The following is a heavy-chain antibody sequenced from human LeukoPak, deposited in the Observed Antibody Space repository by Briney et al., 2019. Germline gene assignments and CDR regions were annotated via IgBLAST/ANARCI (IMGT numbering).Heavy chain of an antibody. D-gene: IGHD1-1*01. CDR1: GFTFSNYW. Sequence: GGSLRLSCAASGFTFSNYWMNWVRQAPGKGLEWVANIKQDRSEKYYVDSVKGRFTISRDNAKNSLYLQMNSLRDDDTAMYYCARGASGHSSNWNFPYYYYYMDVWGKGTTVTISS. CDR2: IKQDRSEK. J-gene: IGHJ6*03. CDR3: ARGASGHSSNWNFPYYYYYMDV. V-gene: IGHV3-7*01.